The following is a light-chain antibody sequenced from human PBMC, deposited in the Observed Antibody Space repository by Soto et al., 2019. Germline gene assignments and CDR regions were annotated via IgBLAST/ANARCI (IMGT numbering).Light chain of an antibody. J-gene: IGLJ1*01. CDR1: SSDVGGYNS. V-gene: IGLV2-14*03. CDR3: TSYTRRSAPNYV. CDR2: DVT. Sequence: QSALTQPASVYGSPGQSITISCTGTSSDVGGYNSVSWYQQHPGKAPKLMIYDVTNRPSGISNRFSGSKSGNTASLTISGLQAEDEADYYCTSYTRRSAPNYVFGTGTKVTVL.